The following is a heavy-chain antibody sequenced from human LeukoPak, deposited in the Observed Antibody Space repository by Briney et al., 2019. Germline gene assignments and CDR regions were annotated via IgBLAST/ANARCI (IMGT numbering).Heavy chain of an antibody. V-gene: IGHV4-31*03. CDR2: IYYSGST. CDR3: ARNLDYDYVWGSYRYYFDY. Sequence: SETLSLTCTVSGGSISSGGYYWSWIRQHPGKGLEWIGYIYYSGSTYYNPSLKSRVTISVDTSKNQFSLKLSSVTAADTAVYYCARNLDYDYVWGSYRYYFDYWGQGTLVTVSS. D-gene: IGHD3-16*02. CDR1: GGSISSGGYY. J-gene: IGHJ4*02.